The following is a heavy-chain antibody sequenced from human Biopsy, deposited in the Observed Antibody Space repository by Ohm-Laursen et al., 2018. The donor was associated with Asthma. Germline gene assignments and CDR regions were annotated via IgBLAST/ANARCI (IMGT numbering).Heavy chain of an antibody. CDR2: INTNTGNP. CDR1: GYTFTSYA. D-gene: IGHD3-9*01. Sequence: GSSVKVSCKASGYTFTSYAMNWVRQAPGQGLEWMGWINTNTGNPTYAQGFTGRFVFSLDTSVSTAYLQISSLKAEDTAVYYCARATHYDILTGYHPFQHWGQGTLVTVSS. V-gene: IGHV7-4-1*02. CDR3: ARATHYDILTGYHPFQH. J-gene: IGHJ1*01.